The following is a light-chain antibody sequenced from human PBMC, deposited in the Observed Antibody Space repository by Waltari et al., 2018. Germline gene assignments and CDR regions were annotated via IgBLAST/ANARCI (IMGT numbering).Light chain of an antibody. V-gene: IGKV1-39*01. CDR2: AAS. CDR1: QSIANY. Sequence: DIQMTQSPSSLSASVGDRVTIPCRASQSIANYLNWYQQKPGKAPNLLIYAASSLQSGVPPRFSGSGSGTDFTLTISSLQPEDFATYYCQQSYTTPRTFGQGTKVEIK. J-gene: IGKJ1*01. CDR3: QQSYTTPRT.